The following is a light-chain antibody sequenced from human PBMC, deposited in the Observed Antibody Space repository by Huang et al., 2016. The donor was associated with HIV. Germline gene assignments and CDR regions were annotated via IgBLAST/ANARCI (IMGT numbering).Light chain of an antibody. J-gene: IGKJ1*01. CDR3: QQRTNWPQT. CDR2: GAS. Sequence: EIVLTQSPAPLSLSPGERATLSCRASQSVSSYLAWYQQKPGQAPRVLIYGASNRATGFPARFSGSVSRKEFTNTISSLEPEDFAVYDCQQRTNWPQTFGPGTKVEIK. V-gene: IGKV3-11*01. CDR1: QSVSSY.